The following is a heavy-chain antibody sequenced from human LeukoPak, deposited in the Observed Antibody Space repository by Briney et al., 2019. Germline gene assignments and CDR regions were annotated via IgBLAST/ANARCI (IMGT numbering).Heavy chain of an antibody. D-gene: IGHD4-17*01. J-gene: IGHJ4*02. CDR3: AREVGDDYGLDY. CDR2: ISYDGSNK. CDR1: GSTFSSYA. Sequence: GGSLRLSCAASGSTFSSYAMHWVRQAPGKGLEWVAVISYDGSNKYYADSVKGRFTISRDNSKNTLYLQMNSLRAEDTAVYYCAREVGDDYGLDYWGQGTLVTVSS. V-gene: IGHV3-30-3*01.